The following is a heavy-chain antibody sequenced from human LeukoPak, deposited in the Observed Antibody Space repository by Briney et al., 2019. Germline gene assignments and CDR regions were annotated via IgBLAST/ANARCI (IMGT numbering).Heavy chain of an antibody. V-gene: IGHV5-51*01. CDR2: IYPGDSDT. CDR1: GYSFTSYW. Sequence: GASLKISCKGSGYSFTSYWIGWVRQMPGRGLEWMGIIYPGDSDTRYSPSFQGQVTTSADKSISTAYLQWSSLKASDTAMYYCARQGAGGSSPFDYWGQGTLVTVSS. J-gene: IGHJ4*02. CDR3: ARQGAGGSSPFDY. D-gene: IGHD6-6*01.